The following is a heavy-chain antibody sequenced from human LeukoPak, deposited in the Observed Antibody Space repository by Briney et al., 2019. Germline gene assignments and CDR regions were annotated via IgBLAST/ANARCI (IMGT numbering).Heavy chain of an antibody. D-gene: IGHD2-21*01. V-gene: IGHV4-59*08. CDR1: GGSISSYY. J-gene: IGHJ6*02. CDR3: ARLRVDWDYYCGMDV. CDR2: IYYSGST. Sequence: PSETLSLTCTVSGGSISSYYWSWIRQPPGKGLEWIGYIYYSGSTNYNPSLKSRVTISVDTSKNQFSLKLSSVTAADTAVYYCARLRVDWDYYCGMDVWGQGTTVTVSS.